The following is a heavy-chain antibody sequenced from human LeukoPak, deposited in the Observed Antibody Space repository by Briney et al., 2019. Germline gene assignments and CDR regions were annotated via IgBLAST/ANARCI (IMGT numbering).Heavy chain of an antibody. CDR1: GYSISSGYY. Sequence: PSEALSLTCTVSGYSISSGYYWGWIRQPPGKGLEWIGSIYHSGSTYYNPSLKSRVTISVDTSKNQFSLKLSSVTAADTAAYYCARDSYCSSTSCYWFDYWGQGTLVTVSS. CDR2: IYHSGST. CDR3: ARDSYCSSTSCYWFDY. D-gene: IGHD2-2*01. J-gene: IGHJ4*02. V-gene: IGHV4-38-2*02.